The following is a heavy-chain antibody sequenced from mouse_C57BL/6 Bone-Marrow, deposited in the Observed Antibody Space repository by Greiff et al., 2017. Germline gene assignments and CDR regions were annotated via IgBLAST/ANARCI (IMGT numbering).Heavy chain of an antibody. J-gene: IGHJ3*01. D-gene: IGHD1-3*01. CDR3: CRTYRGFAY. Sequence: VQLQQSGPELVKPGASVKISCKASGYTFTDYYMNWVKQSPGQSLEWIGDITPNNGGTSYNQKFKGKATLTVDQSSSTASVELRSLTSEDSAVYYYCRTYRGFAYWGQGTLVTVSA. CDR2: ITPNNGGT. V-gene: IGHV1-26*01. CDR1: GYTFTDYY.